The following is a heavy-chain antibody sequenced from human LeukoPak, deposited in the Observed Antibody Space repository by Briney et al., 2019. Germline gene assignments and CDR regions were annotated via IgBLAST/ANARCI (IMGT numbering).Heavy chain of an antibody. Sequence: TSETLSLTCTVSGGSISSSSYYWGWIRQPPGKGLEWIGSIYYSGSTYYNPSLKSRVTISVDTSKNQFSLKLSSVTAADTAVYYCARHLSYYYDSSGYLPACDYWGQGTLVTVSS. J-gene: IGHJ4*02. V-gene: IGHV4-39*01. CDR1: GGSISSSSYY. CDR2: IYYSGST. D-gene: IGHD3-22*01. CDR3: ARHLSYYYDSSGYLPACDY.